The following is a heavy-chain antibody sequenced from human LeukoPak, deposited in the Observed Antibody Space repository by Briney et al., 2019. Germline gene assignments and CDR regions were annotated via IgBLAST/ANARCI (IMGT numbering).Heavy chain of an antibody. Sequence: ASVKVSCKASGYTFTNYGITWVRQAPGQGLEWMGGIIPIFGTANYAQKFQGRVTITADKSTSTAYMELSSLRSEDTAVYYCASNPSPDTAMVTLGYYYMDVWGKGTTVTVSS. J-gene: IGHJ6*03. CDR3: ASNPSPDTAMVTLGYYYMDV. CDR2: IIPIFGTA. V-gene: IGHV1-69*06. CDR1: GYTFTNYG. D-gene: IGHD5-18*01.